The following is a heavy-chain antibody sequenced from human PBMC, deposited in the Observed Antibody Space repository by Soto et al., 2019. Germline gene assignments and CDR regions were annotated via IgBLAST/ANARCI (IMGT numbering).Heavy chain of an antibody. CDR1: VGSISSGGYY. V-gene: IGHV4-31*03. Sequence: KPSETLSLTCTVSVGSISSGGYYWSWIRQHPGKGLEWIGYIYYSGSTYYNPSLKSRVTISVDTSKNQFSLKLSSVTAADTAVYYCARDLTDYDILTGSYGMDVWGQGTTVTVSS. CDR3: ARDLTDYDILTGSYGMDV. J-gene: IGHJ6*02. D-gene: IGHD3-9*01. CDR2: IYYSGST.